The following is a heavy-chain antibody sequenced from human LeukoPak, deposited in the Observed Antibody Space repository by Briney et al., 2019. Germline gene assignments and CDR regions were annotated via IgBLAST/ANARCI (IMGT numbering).Heavy chain of an antibody. CDR1: GFTFSSYA. J-gene: IGHJ4*02. Sequence: GGSLRFSCAASGFTFSSYAMHWVRQAPGKGLEYVSAISSNGGSTYYANSVKGRFTISRDNSKNTLYLQMGSLRAEDMAVYYCARERLSYYDSSGYYYVDYWGQGTLVTVSS. V-gene: IGHV3-64*01. CDR2: ISSNGGST. CDR3: ARERLSYYDSSGYYYVDY. D-gene: IGHD3-22*01.